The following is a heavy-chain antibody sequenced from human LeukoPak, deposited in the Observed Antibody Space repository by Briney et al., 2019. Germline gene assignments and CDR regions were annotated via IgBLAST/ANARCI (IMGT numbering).Heavy chain of an antibody. CDR3: AKVPGDSSPPLPDY. J-gene: IGHJ4*02. Sequence: PGGSLRLSCAASGFTFSSYAMSWVRQAPGKGLEWVSTISDSGDSTYYADSVKGQFTISRDNSKNTVYLQMNSLRAEDTAVYYCAKVPGDSSPPLPDYWGQGTLVTVSS. CDR2: ISDSGDST. V-gene: IGHV3-23*01. CDR1: GFTFSSYA. D-gene: IGHD4-17*01.